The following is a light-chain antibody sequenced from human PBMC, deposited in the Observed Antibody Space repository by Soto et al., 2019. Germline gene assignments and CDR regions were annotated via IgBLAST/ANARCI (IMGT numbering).Light chain of an antibody. V-gene: IGKV1-8*01. CDR2: AAS. CDR1: QGISSY. J-gene: IGKJ5*01. CDR3: QQYNNWPS. Sequence: AIRMPQSPYSFSASTGASVTITCRASQGISSYLAWYQQKPGKAPKLLIYAASTLQSGVPSRFSGSGSETEFTLTIRSLQSEDFAVYFCQQYNNWPSFGQGTRLEIK.